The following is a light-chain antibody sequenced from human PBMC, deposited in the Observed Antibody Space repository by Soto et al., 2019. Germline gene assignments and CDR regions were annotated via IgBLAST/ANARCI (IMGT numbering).Light chain of an antibody. J-gene: IGKJ4*01. CDR1: QTISTY. CDR3: QQTYLTPFA. Sequence: DIQMTQSPSSLSASVGDRVIITCRASQTISTYLNWYQQKPGKAPRLLIYAASSLQSGVPSRFSGGGSGTDFTLTISSLQPEDFATFYCQQTYLTPFAFGGGTKVDMK. CDR2: AAS. V-gene: IGKV1-39*01.